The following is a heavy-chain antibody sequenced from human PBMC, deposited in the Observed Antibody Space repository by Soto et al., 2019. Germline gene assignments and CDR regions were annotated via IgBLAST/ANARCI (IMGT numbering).Heavy chain of an antibody. CDR2: YIPTFGTA. J-gene: IGHJ4*02. V-gene: IGHV1-69*13. CDR1: GGPFSNSV. Sequence: SVKVSCKVSGGPFSNSVVSWMRQAPGQGLEWMEGYIPTFGTANYEQKFQGRVTIIADESTSTAYMEVTSLRSEDTAVYYCAGAPILDGGTIYENYFDFWGPVTLVTVXS. D-gene: IGHD2-21*01. CDR3: AGAPILDGGTIYENYFDF.